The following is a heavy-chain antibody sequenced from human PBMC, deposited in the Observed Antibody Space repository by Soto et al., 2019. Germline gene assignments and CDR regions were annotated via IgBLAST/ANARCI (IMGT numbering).Heavy chain of an antibody. CDR2: IYYSGST. CDR3: ARPDDYNHYIDY. J-gene: IGHJ4*02. V-gene: IGHV4-59*08. D-gene: IGHD4-4*01. CDR1: GYTFTSYY. Sequence: SCKASGYTFTSYYMHWIRQPPGQGLEWIGYIYYSGSTNYNPSLKSRVTISVDSSNTQFSLWLTSVTASDTAVYFCARPDDYNHYIDYWGRGALVTVSS.